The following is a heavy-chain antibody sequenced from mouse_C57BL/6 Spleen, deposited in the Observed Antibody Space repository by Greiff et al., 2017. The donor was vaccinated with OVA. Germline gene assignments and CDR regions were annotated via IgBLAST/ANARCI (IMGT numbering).Heavy chain of an antibody. CDR1: GYSFTGYY. J-gene: IGHJ2*01. CDR3: ARSHWYFDY. CDR2: INPSTGGT. D-gene: IGHD4-1*01. Sequence: LVKPGASVKISCKASGYSFTGYYMNWVKQSPEKSLEWIGEINPSTGGTTYNQKFKAKATLTVDKSSSTAYMQLKSLTSEDSAVYYCARSHWYFDYWGQGTTLTVSS. V-gene: IGHV1-42*01.